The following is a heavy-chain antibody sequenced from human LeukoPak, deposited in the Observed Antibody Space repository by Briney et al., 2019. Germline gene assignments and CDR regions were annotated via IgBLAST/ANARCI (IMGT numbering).Heavy chain of an antibody. D-gene: IGHD2-2*01. CDR2: IRQDGSEK. CDR1: GCTFRSYW. Sequence: GGPLRLSCAASGCTFRSYWMSWLRQAPGKGPEWVANIRQDGSEKYYMDSVKGRFTISRDNAKKSLYLQMNSLRADDTAMYYCARDFSAQVPVTIHDNWFDPWGQGTLVIVSS. J-gene: IGHJ5*02. CDR3: ARDFSAQVPVTIHDNWFDP. V-gene: IGHV3-7*01.